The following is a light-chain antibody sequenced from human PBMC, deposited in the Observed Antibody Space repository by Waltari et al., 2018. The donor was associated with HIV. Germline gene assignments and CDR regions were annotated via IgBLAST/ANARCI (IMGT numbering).Light chain of an antibody. J-gene: IGKJ2*01. V-gene: IGKV1-39*01. CDR2: AAS. Sequence: DIQMTQSPSSLSASVGDRVPITCRASQSISTYLNWYQKKSGKAPKLLIYAASSLQSGVPSRFSGSGSGTDFTLTISSLQPEDFATYYCQQSYSTLHFGQGTKLEIK. CDR1: QSISTY. CDR3: QQSYSTLH.